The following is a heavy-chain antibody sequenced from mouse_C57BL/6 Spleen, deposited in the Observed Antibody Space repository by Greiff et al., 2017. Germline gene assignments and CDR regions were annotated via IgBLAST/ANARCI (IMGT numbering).Heavy chain of an antibody. V-gene: IGHV1-64*01. CDR3: ANYYGRPSLFAY. Sequence: QVQLQQPGAELVKPGASVKLSCKASGYTFTSYWMHWVKQRPGQGLEWIGMIHPNSGSTNYNEKFKSKATLTVDKSSSTAYMQLSSLTSEDSAVDSCANYYGRPSLFAYWGQGTRVTVSA. D-gene: IGHD1-1*01. CDR1: GYTFTSYW. CDR2: IHPNSGST. J-gene: IGHJ3*01.